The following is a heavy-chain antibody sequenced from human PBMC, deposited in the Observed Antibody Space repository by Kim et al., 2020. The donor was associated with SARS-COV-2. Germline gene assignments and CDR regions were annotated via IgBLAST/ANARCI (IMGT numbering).Heavy chain of an antibody. CDR1: GYTLTELS. D-gene: IGHD4-17*01. CDR3: ATGRLYNDYGDYVRGRFDY. J-gene: IGHJ4*02. Sequence: ASVKVSCKVSGYTLTELSMHWVRQAPGKGLEWMGGFDPEDGETIYAQKFQGRVTMTEDTSTDTAYMELSSLRSEDTAVYYCATGRLYNDYGDYVRGRFDYWGQGTLVTVSS. CDR2: FDPEDGET. V-gene: IGHV1-24*01.